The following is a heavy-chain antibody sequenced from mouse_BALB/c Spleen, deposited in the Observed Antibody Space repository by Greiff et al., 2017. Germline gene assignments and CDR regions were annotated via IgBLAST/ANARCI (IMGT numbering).Heavy chain of an antibody. CDR3: ARYDGYFGRYAMDY. CDR2: ISSGSSTI. J-gene: IGHJ4*01. Sequence: EVQLVESGGGLVQPGGSRKLSCAASGFTFSSFGMHWVRQAPEKGLEWVAYISSGSSTIYYADTVKGRFTISRDNPKNTLFLQMTSLRSEDTAMYYCARYDGYFGRYAMDYWGQGTSVTVSS. CDR1: GFTFSSFG. V-gene: IGHV5-17*02. D-gene: IGHD2-3*01.